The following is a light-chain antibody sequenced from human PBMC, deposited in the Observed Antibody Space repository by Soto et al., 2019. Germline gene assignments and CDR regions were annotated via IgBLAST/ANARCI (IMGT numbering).Light chain of an antibody. J-gene: IGKJ1*01. CDR2: GAS. Sequence: EIVMTQSPATQSVSPGERATLSCRASQSVSSNLAWYQQKPGQAPRLLIYGASTRATGIPARFSGSESGTEFTLTISGLQSEDFAVYSCQQYNNWPRTFGKGTKVDIK. CDR3: QQYNNWPRT. CDR1: QSVSSN. V-gene: IGKV3-15*01.